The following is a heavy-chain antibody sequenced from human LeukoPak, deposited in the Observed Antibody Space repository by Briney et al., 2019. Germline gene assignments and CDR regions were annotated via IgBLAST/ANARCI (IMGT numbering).Heavy chain of an antibody. V-gene: IGHV3-30*02. Sequence: IRSDGYHTYYADSVKGRFTITRDNYKNTVCLQMNSLRVEDMAVYYCAKPSGSGVDYWGRGTRVTVSS. CDR2: IRSDGYHT. D-gene: IGHD1-26*01. CDR3: AKPSGSGVDY. J-gene: IGHJ4*02.